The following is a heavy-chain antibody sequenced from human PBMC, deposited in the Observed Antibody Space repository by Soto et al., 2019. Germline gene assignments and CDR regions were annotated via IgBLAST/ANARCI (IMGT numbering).Heavy chain of an antibody. Sequence: SETLSLTCAVYGGSFSGYYWSWIRQPPGKGLEWIGEINHSGSTNYNPSLKSRDTISVDTSKNQFSLKLSSVTAADTAVYYCAGGGVIVYFDYWGQGTLVTVSS. V-gene: IGHV4-34*01. CDR3: AGGGVIVYFDY. CDR2: INHSGST. CDR1: GGSFSGYY. D-gene: IGHD3-16*02. J-gene: IGHJ4*02.